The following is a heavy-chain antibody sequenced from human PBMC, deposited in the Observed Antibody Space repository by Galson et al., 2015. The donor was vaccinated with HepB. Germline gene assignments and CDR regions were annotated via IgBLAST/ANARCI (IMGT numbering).Heavy chain of an antibody. CDR2: IYYIGST. CDR1: GGSISTYH. D-gene: IGHD1-26*01. CDR3: ARGPPLKDWEYYFDH. J-gene: IGHJ4*02. V-gene: IGHV4-59*01. Sequence: TLSLTCTVSGGSISTYHWSWIRQPPGKGLEWIGYIYYIGSTNYNPSLKSRVTMSIDRSKNQFSLKLTSVTAADTAVYYCARGPPLKDWEYYFDHWGQRTLVTVSS.